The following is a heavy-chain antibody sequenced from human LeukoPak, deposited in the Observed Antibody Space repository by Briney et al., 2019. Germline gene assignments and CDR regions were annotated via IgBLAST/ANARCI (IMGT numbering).Heavy chain of an antibody. Sequence: SETLSLTCTVSGGSISSSSYYWGWIRQPPGKGLEWIGSIYYSGSTYYNPSLKSRVTISVDTSKNQFSLKLSSVTAADTAVYYCARSSVLTGSGIDAFDIWGQGTMVTVSS. D-gene: IGHD3-9*01. CDR3: ARSSVLTGSGIDAFDI. CDR2: IYYSGST. V-gene: IGHV4-39*07. J-gene: IGHJ3*02. CDR1: GGSISSSSYY.